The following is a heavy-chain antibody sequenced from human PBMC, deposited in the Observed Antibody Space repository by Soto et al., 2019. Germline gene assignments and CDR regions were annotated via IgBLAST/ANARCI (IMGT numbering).Heavy chain of an antibody. Sequence: ASVKVSCKASGYTFTSYYMHWVRQAPGQGLEWMGIINPSGGSTSYAQKFQGRVTMTKDTSTSTVYMELSSLRSEDTAVYYCAREMVPGGGRVGAAHFDYWGQGTLVTVSS. V-gene: IGHV1-46*03. CDR1: GYTFTSYY. CDR2: INPSGGST. CDR3: AREMVPGGGRVGAAHFDY. J-gene: IGHJ4*02. D-gene: IGHD1-26*01.